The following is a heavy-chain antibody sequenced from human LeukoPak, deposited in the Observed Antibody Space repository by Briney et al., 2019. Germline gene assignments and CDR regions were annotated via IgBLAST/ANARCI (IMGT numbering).Heavy chain of an antibody. D-gene: IGHD6-25*01. CDR1: GFNFKDHW. V-gene: IGHV3-7*01. CDR3: ARVKQRLGRLLGRDTTYYYFYHMDV. CDR2: TKPDGSEK. J-gene: IGHJ6*03. Sequence: GGSLTLSCAGSGFNFKDHWMSWLRQAPGKGPEWVAHTKPDGSEKYYVDSVKGRFIISRDNAKNSLYLQMNSLRAEDTAVYYCARVKQRLGRLLGRDTTYYYFYHMDVWGNGTTVTVSS.